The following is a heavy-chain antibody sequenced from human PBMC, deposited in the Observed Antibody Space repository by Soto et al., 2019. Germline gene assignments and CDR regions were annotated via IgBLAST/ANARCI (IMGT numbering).Heavy chain of an antibody. V-gene: IGHV1-18*01. CDR2: INPYNGNT. CDR3: ARVGVGLAAPRVWPY. D-gene: IGHD6-13*01. J-gene: IGHJ4*02. Sequence: XSVKVSCEASGYAFTSYGISWVREAPGQGLEWMAWINPYNGNTKYAEKFLGRVTVTTDTSTATAYMEVRSLTSDDTAVFYCARVGVGLAAPRVWPYWGQGTPVTVSS. CDR1: GYAFTSYG.